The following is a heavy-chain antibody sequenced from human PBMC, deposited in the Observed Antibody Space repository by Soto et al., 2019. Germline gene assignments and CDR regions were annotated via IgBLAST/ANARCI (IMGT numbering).Heavy chain of an antibody. CDR3: ARGGYSSSWYTYYYYYGMDV. Sequence: SETLSLTCAVYSGSFSGYYWNWIRQSPGKGLEWIGEIYHSGSTNYNPSLKSRVTISVDTSKNQFSLKLSSVTAADTAVYYCARGGYSSSWYTYYYYYGMDVWGQGTTVTVSS. CDR2: IYHSGST. D-gene: IGHD6-13*01. J-gene: IGHJ6*02. V-gene: IGHV4-34*01. CDR1: SGSFSGYY.